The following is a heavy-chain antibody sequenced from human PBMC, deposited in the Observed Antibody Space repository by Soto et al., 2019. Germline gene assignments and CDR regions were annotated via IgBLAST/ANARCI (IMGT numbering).Heavy chain of an antibody. V-gene: IGHV4-31*03. CDR3: ARETGFGTTVTHY. CDR2: IYYSGST. CDR1: GGSISSGGHY. J-gene: IGHJ4*02. Sequence: QVQLQESGPGLVKPSQTLSLTCTVSGGSISSGGHYWSWIRQHPGKGLEWIGYIYYSGSTYYNPSLTSRVTRAVDTSKNQVSLKLSSVTAADTAVYDCARETGFGTTVTHYWGQGTLVTVSS. D-gene: IGHD4-17*01.